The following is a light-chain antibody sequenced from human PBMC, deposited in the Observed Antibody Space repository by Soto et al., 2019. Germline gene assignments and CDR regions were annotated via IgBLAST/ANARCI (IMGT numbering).Light chain of an antibody. CDR3: QQYGSSPYT. CDR2: GAT. J-gene: IGKJ2*01. Sequence: ENVLTQSPGSLSLSPGERATLSCRASQSVSSNYLAWYQQKPGQSPRLLIYGATNRATGIPDRFSASGSGTDFSLTISRLEPEDFALYFCQQYGSSPYTFGQGTQLDIK. V-gene: IGKV3-20*01. CDR1: QSVSSNY.